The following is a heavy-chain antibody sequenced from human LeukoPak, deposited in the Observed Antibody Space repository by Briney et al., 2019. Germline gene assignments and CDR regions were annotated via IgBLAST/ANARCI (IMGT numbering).Heavy chain of an antibody. CDR1: GYTFTSYG. D-gene: IGHD3-22*01. Sequence: ASVKVSCKASGYTFTSYGISWVRQAPGQGLEWMGIINPSGGSTSYAQKFQGRVTMTRDTSTSTVYMELSSLRSEDTAVYYCARDGYYDSSGYYFRAFDIWGQGTMVTVSS. J-gene: IGHJ3*02. CDR2: INPSGGST. V-gene: IGHV1-46*01. CDR3: ARDGYYDSSGYYFRAFDI.